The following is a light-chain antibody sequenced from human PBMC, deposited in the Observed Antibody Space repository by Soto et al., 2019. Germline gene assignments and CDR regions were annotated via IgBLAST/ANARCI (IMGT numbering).Light chain of an antibody. CDR2: LAS. CDR3: LQYQSYWT. V-gene: IGKV1-5*03. Sequence: DIQMTQSPSTLSPSVGDRVSITSRASQRISRQLAWYQQKPGKAPNLLPYLASNLETGVPSRFTGSGSGTECTLTISSLQPYDLETYYCLQYQSYWTFGQGTKVEVK. CDR1: QRISRQ. J-gene: IGKJ1*01.